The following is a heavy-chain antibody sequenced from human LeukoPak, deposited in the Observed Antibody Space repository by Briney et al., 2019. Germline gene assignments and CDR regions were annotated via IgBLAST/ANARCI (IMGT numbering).Heavy chain of an antibody. J-gene: IGHJ4*02. CDR3: ARMATVTTFGYFDY. CDR1: GYSFASYW. V-gene: IGHV5-51*01. CDR2: IYPGDFDT. Sequence: GESLQISCKGSGYSFASYWIGWVRQMPGKGLEWMGVIYPGDFDTRYSPSFQGQVTISADKSISTAYVQWSSLKASDTAMYYCARMATVTTFGYFDYWGQGTLDTVSS. D-gene: IGHD4-17*01.